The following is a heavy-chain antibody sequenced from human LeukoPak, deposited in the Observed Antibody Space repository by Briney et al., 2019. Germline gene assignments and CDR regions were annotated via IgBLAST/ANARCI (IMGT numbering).Heavy chain of an antibody. Sequence: SQTLSLTCTVSGGSISGGSYYWSWIRQPAGKGLEWIGRIYTSRGTNYNPSLKCRVTISVDTSKNQFSLKLSSVTAPDTAGYYCARVEDYYDSSGDWFAPWGQGTLVTVSS. CDR2: IYTSRGT. J-gene: IGHJ5*02. CDR3: ARVEDYYDSSGDWFAP. V-gene: IGHV4-61*02. D-gene: IGHD3-22*01. CDR1: GGSISGGSYY.